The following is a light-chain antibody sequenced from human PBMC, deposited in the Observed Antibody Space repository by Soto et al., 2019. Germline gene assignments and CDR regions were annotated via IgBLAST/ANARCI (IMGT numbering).Light chain of an antibody. J-gene: IGKJ1*01. V-gene: IGKV3-20*01. CDR1: QSVSSSY. CDR3: QQYGSSRT. CDR2: GAS. Sequence: EIVLTXXPXXXXXSXXERXTLXXRASQSVSSSYLAWYQQKPGQAPRLLIYGASSRATGIPDRFSGSGSGTDFTLTISRLEPEDFAVYYCQQYGSSRTFGQGTKVDIK.